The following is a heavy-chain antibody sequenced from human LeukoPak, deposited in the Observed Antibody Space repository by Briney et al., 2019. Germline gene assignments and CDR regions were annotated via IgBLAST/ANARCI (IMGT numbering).Heavy chain of an antibody. CDR3: ARTVAARPYFDY. CDR1: GYTFTSYY. J-gene: IGHJ4*02. V-gene: IGHV1-46*01. CDR2: INPSGGST. D-gene: IGHD6-6*01. Sequence: ASVKVSCKASGYTFTSYYMHWVRQAPGQGLEWMGIINPSGGSTSYAQRFQGRVTMTRDTSTSTVYMELSSLRSEDTAVYYCARTVAARPYFDYWGQGTLVTVSS.